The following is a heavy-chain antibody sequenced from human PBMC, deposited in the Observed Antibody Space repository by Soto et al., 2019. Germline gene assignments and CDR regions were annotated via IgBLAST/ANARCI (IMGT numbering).Heavy chain of an antibody. CDR3: ARGGLYSGYDLDY. D-gene: IGHD5-12*01. CDR2: IYYSGST. CDR1: GGSISSYY. V-gene: IGHV4-59*01. Sequence: SETLSLTCTVSGGSISSYYWSWIRQPPGKGLEWIGYIYYSGSTNYNPSLKSRVTISVDTSKNQFSLKLSSVTAAVTAVYYCARGGLYSGYDLDYWGQGTLVTVSS. J-gene: IGHJ4*02.